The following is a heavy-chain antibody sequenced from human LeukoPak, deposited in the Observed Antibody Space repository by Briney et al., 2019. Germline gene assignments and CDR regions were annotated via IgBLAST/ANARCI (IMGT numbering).Heavy chain of an antibody. CDR3: ARGDYYYGSGSLAYFDS. CDR2: IYYSGTT. CDR1: GGSISSSSYY. Sequence: PSETLSLICTVSGGSISSSSYYWGWIRQPPGKGLEWIGCIYYSGTTYYNPSLKSRVTISVDTSKNQFSLKLSSVTAADTAVYYCARGDYYYGSGSLAYFDSWGQGTLVTVSS. D-gene: IGHD3-10*01. J-gene: IGHJ4*02. V-gene: IGHV4-39*01.